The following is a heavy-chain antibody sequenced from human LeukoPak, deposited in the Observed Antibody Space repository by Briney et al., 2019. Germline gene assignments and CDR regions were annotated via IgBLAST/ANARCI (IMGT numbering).Heavy chain of an antibody. V-gene: IGHV3-21*01. CDR1: GFTFSSYS. D-gene: IGHD3-3*01. CDR3: ARPGAPDYDFWSGNDY. Sequence: GGSLRLSCAASGFTFSSYSMNWVRQAPGKGLEWVSSISSSSSYIYYADSVKGRFTISRDNSKNTLYLQMNSLRAEDTAVYYCARPGAPDYDFWSGNDYWGQGTLVTVSS. CDR2: ISSSSSYI. J-gene: IGHJ4*02.